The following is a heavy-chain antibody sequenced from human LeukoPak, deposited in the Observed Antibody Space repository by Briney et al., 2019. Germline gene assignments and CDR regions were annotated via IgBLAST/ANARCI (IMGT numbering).Heavy chain of an antibody. V-gene: IGHV3-53*01. CDR1: RFTVSSNY. Sequence: GGSLRLSCAASRFTVSSNYMSWVRQAPGKGLEWVSEIYSDGSTYYAASVKGRFSISRDNSKNTVYLQMSSLRAEDTAVYYCARDLDGGGSFDYWGQGTLVTVSS. CDR3: ARDLDGGGSFDY. D-gene: IGHD4-23*01. J-gene: IGHJ4*02. CDR2: IYSDGST.